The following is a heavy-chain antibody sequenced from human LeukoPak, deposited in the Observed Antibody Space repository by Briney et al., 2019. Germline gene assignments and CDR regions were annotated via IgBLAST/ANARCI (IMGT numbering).Heavy chain of an antibody. CDR1: RYTFTSYD. D-gene: IGHD6-13*01. V-gene: IGHV1-18*01. CDR3: ARVGSIAAAGTPFSGY. J-gene: IGHJ4*02. Sequence: ASVKVSCKASRYTFTSYDINWVRQATGQGLEWMGWISAYNGNTNYAQKLQGRVTMTTDTSTSTAYMELRSLRSDDTAVYYCARVGSIAAAGTPFSGYWGQGTLVTVSS. CDR2: ISAYNGNT.